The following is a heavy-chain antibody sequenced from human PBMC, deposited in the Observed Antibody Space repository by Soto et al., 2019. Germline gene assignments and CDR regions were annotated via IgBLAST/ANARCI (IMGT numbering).Heavy chain of an antibody. Sequence: SETLSLTCTVSGGSISSGNYYWSWIRQPPGKGLEWIGYIYYSGSTNYNPSLKSRVTISVDTSKNQFSLKLSSVTAADTAVYYCARRYGSGFAYWGKGTLVTVSS. D-gene: IGHD3-10*01. V-gene: IGHV4-61*01. J-gene: IGHJ4*02. CDR1: GGSISSGNYY. CDR3: ARRYGSGFAY. CDR2: IYYSGST.